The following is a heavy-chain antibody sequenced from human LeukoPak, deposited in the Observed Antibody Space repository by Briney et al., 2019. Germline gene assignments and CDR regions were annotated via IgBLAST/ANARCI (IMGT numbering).Heavy chain of an antibody. Sequence: GGSLRLSCAASGFTFSSYEMNWVRQAPGKGLEWVSYISSSGSTIYYADSVKGRFTISRDNAKNSLYLQMNSLRAEDTAVYYCAREVGAHGSGSYYLFDYWGQGTLVTVSS. J-gene: IGHJ4*02. V-gene: IGHV3-48*03. D-gene: IGHD3-10*01. CDR1: GFTFSSYE. CDR3: AREVGAHGSGSYYLFDY. CDR2: ISSSGSTI.